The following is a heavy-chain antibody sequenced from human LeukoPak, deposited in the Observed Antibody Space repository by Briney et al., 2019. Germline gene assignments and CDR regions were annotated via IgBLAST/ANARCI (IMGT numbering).Heavy chain of an antibody. J-gene: IGHJ3*02. CDR3: ARDYVWGSYRFHDAFDI. Sequence: PGGSLRLSCAASGFTVSNHYMNWVRQAPGKGLEWVSVIYSGGNTYYADSVKGRFTISRDNSKSTLYLQMNSLRAEDTAVYYCARDYVWGSYRFHDAFDIWGQGTMVTVSS. CDR1: GFTVSNHY. D-gene: IGHD3-16*02. CDR2: IYSGGNT. V-gene: IGHV3-53*01.